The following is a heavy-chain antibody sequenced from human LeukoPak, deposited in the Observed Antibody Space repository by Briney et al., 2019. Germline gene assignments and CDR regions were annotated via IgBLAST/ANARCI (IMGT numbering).Heavy chain of an antibody. CDR3: ARDFDRYYFDY. CDR2: ISYDGSNK. J-gene: IGHJ4*02. V-gene: IGHV3-30*04. D-gene: IGHD3-9*01. Sequence: GGSLRLSCAASGFTFSSYAMHWVRQAPGKGLEWVAVISYDGSNKYYADSVKGRFTISRDNSKNTLYLQMNSLRAEDTAVYYCARDFDRYYFDYWGQGTLVTVSS. CDR1: GFTFSSYA.